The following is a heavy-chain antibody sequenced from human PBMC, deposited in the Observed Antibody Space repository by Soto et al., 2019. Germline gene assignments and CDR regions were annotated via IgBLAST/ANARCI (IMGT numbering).Heavy chain of an antibody. CDR2: IWYDGSNK. V-gene: IGHV3-33*01. J-gene: IGHJ6*03. CDR1: GFTFSSYG. Sequence: QVQLVESGGGVVQPGRSLRLSCAASGFTFSSYGIHWVRQAPGKGLEWVAVIWYDGSNKYYADSVKGRFTISRDNSKNTLYLQMNSLRAEDTAVYYCARDPFGAAAVPYYYYYYMDVWGKGTTVTVSS. D-gene: IGHD6-13*01. CDR3: ARDPFGAAAVPYYYYYYMDV.